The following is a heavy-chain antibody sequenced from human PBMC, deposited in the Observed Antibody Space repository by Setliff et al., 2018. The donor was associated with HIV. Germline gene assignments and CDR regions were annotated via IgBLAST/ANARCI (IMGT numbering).Heavy chain of an antibody. D-gene: IGHD3-3*01. CDR2: INHSGST. J-gene: IGHJ6*03. V-gene: IGHV4-34*01. Sequence: SETLSLTCAVYGGSFSGYYWSWIRQSPGKGLEWIGEINHSGSTKYNPSLKSRVTISLDTSKNQFSLKLSSVTAADTAVYYCARGTAYYNFWSGYSQDYYYYMDVWGKGTTVTVSS. CDR1: GGSFSGYY. CDR3: ARGTAYYNFWSGYSQDYYYYMDV.